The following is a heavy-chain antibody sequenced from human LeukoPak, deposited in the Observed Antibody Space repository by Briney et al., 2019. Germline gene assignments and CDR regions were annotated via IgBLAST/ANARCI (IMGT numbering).Heavy chain of an antibody. V-gene: IGHV1-8*01. Sequence: ASVKVSCKASGYTFTSYDINWVRQATGQGLEWMGWMNPNSGNTGYAQKFQGRVTMTRNTSISTAYMELSSLRSEDTAVYYCARGRRRGGYDWRFFDYWGQGTLVTVSS. D-gene: IGHD5-12*01. CDR3: ARGRRRGGYDWRFFDY. CDR1: GYTFTSYD. CDR2: MNPNSGNT. J-gene: IGHJ4*02.